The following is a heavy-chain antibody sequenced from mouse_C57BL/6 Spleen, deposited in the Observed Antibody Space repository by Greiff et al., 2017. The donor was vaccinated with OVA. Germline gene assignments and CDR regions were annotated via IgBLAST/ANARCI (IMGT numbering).Heavy chain of an antibody. CDR3: ARNYLGYAMDY. D-gene: IGHD5-5*01. J-gene: IGHJ4*01. V-gene: IGHV1-69*01. CDR1: GYTFTSYW. Sequence: VQLQQSGAELVMPGASVKLSCKASGYTFTSYWMHWVKQRPGQGLEWIGEIDPSDSYTNYNQKFKGKSTLTVDKSSSTAYMQLSSLTSEDSAVYYCARNYLGYAMDYWGQGTSVTVSS. CDR2: IDPSDSYT.